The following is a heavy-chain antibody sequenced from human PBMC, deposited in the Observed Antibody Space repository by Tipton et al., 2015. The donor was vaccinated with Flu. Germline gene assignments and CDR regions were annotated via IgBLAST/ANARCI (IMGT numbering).Heavy chain of an antibody. Sequence: TLSLTCTVSGGSISSHYWSWIRQPPGKGLEWIGYVSYSGSTNYNPSLKSRVTISADTSKNQFSLKLSSVTASDTAVYYCARHSYSTSGFDYWGQGTLDTVSS. CDR2: VSYSGST. J-gene: IGHJ4*02. CDR3: ARHSYSTSGFDY. V-gene: IGHV4-59*08. D-gene: IGHD6-6*01. CDR1: GGSISSHY.